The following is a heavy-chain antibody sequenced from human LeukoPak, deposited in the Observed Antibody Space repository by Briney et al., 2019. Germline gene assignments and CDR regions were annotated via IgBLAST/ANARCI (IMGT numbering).Heavy chain of an antibody. V-gene: IGHV3-21*01. CDR2: ISSSSSYI. CDR1: GFTFSTYG. D-gene: IGHD2-21*02. Sequence: GGSLRLSCVASGFTFSTYGMSWVRQAPGKGLEWVSSISSSSSYIYYADSVKGRFTISRDNAKNSLYLQMNSLRAEDTAVYYCARDVVVTAIFDYWGQGTLVTVSS. CDR3: ARDVVVTAIFDY. J-gene: IGHJ4*02.